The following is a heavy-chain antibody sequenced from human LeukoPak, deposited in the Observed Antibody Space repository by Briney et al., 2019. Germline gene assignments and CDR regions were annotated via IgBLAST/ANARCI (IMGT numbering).Heavy chain of an antibody. D-gene: IGHD3-22*01. V-gene: IGHV3-23*01. CDR3: AKGDYYDSSGHTYHSDR. CDR1: GFILRNYA. CDR2: ISGGGGGT. J-gene: IGHJ4*02. Sequence: GGSLRLSCAASGFILRNYAMSWVRQAPGKAPEWVSGISGGGGGTYYADSVKGRFTISRANSKNTMYLQMNSLRAEDTGVYYCAKGDYYDSSGHTYHSDRWGQGTLVTVSS.